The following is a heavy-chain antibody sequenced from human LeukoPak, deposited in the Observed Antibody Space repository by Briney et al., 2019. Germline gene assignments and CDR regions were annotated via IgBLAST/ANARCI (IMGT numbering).Heavy chain of an antibody. CDR3: AKDHYWSIDY. CDR1: GFTFSNYA. J-gene: IGHJ4*02. CDR2: ISDSGDNT. D-gene: IGHD3-3*01. V-gene: IGHV3-23*01. Sequence: GGSLRLSCAASGFTFSNYAMNWVRQAPGKGLEWVSSISDSGDNTYYADSVKGRFTISRDNSKNTLYLQMNSLRAEDTGVYYCAKDHYWSIDYWGRGTLVTVSS.